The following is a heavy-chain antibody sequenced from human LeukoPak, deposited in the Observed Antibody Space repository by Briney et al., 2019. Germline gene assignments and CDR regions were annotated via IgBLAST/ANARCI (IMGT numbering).Heavy chain of an antibody. CDR3: ARDVSIVESGGGYFDY. D-gene: IGHD3-22*01. CDR2: INWNGGST. Sequence: RPGGSLRLSCAASGFTFDDYGMSWVRQAPGKGLEWVSGINWNGGSTGYADSVKGRFTISRDNAKNSLYLQMNSLRAEDTAVYYCARDVSIVESGGGYFDYWGQGTLVTVSS. J-gene: IGHJ4*02. CDR1: GFTFDDYG. V-gene: IGHV3-20*04.